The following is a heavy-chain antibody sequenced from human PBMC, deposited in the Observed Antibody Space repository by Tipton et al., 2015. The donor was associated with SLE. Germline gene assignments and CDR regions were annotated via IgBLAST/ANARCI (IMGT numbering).Heavy chain of an antibody. CDR1: GFTFSSYE. CDR3: ATDRTQVVSAAIFYYYYGMDV. Sequence: SLRLSCAASGFTFSSYEMHWVRQAPGKGLEWVSYIRSSGSTIYYADSVEGRFTISRDNAKHSLYLQMNSLRAEDTAVYYCATDRTQVVSAAIFYYYYGMDVWGQGTTVTVSS. V-gene: IGHV3-48*03. CDR2: IRSSGSTI. J-gene: IGHJ6*02. D-gene: IGHD2-2*01.